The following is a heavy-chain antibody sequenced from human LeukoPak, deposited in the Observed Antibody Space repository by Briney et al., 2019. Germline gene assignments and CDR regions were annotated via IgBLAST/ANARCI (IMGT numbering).Heavy chain of an antibody. V-gene: IGHV3-21*01. CDR2: ISSSSSYI. Sequence: GGSLRLSCAASGFTFSSYSMTWVRQAPGKGLEWVSSISSSSSYIYYADSVKGRFTISRDNAKNSLYLQMNSLRAVDTAVYYCARAGMATILAFDYWGQGTLVTVSS. CDR1: GFTFSSYS. CDR3: ARAGMATILAFDY. D-gene: IGHD5-24*01. J-gene: IGHJ4*02.